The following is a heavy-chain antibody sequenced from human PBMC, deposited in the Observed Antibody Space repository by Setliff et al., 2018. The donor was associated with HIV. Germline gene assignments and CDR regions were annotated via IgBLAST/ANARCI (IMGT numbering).Heavy chain of an antibody. CDR3: ARGGYSYGYGAALFDY. D-gene: IGHD5-18*01. V-gene: IGHV4-39*07. J-gene: IGHJ4*02. Sequence: SETLSLTCTVSGGSISSSSYYWGWIRQPPGKGLEWIGSIYYSGRTYYNPSLKSRVTISVDTSKNQFSLKLSSVTAADTAVYYCARGGYSYGYGAALFDYWGQGTLVTVSS. CDR2: IYYSGRT. CDR1: GGSISSSSYY.